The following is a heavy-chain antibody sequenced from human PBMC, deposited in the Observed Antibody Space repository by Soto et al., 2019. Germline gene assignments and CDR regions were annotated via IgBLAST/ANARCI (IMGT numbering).Heavy chain of an antibody. V-gene: IGHV3-30-3*01. J-gene: IGHJ4*02. CDR3: ARDPHSYGPTETFDY. CDR1: GFTFSSYA. D-gene: IGHD5-18*01. CDR2: ISYDGSNK. Sequence: PGGSLRLSCAASGFTFSSYAMHWVRQAPGKGLEWVAVISYDGSNKYYADSVKGRFTISRDNSKNTLYLQMNSLRAEDTAVYYCARDPHSYGPTETFDYWGQGTLVTVSS.